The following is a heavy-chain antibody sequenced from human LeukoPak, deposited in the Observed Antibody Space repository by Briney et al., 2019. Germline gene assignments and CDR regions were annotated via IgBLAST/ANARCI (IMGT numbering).Heavy chain of an antibody. CDR3: ARASTGELRFTSKYYYYYYGMDV. CDR1: GFTFSSYS. D-gene: IGHD1-26*01. J-gene: IGHJ6*02. CDR2: ISSSSSTI. Sequence: GGSLRLSCAASGFTFSSYSMNWVRQAPGKGLEWVSYISSSSSTIYYADSVKGRFTISRDNAKNSLYLQMNSLRAEDTAVYYCARASTGELRFTSKYYYYYYGMDVWGQGTTVTVSS. V-gene: IGHV3-48*01.